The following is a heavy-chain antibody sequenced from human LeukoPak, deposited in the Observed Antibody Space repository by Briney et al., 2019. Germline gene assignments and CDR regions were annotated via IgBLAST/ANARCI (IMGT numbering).Heavy chain of an antibody. CDR3: AGESTYNYGYALDY. CDR2: MKHDGSEI. CDR1: GFTLSSDR. J-gene: IGHJ4*02. Sequence: SGRSLRLSCAASGFTLSSDRMSWVCHAPGKGLEWVANMKHDGSEIYYVDSVKGRFTISRDNAENSLYLQMNSLRAEETAVYYCAGESTYNYGYALDYWGQGTLVTVSS. D-gene: IGHD5-18*01. V-gene: IGHV3-7*01.